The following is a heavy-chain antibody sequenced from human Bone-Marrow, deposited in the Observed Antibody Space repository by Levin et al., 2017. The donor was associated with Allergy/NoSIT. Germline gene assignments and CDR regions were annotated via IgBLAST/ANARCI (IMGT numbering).Heavy chain of an antibody. D-gene: IGHD5-18*01. CDR3: AKEERGYSYGSVGY. V-gene: IGHV3-23*01. CDR2: ISGSGGST. CDR1: GFTFSNYA. J-gene: IGHJ4*02. Sequence: PGASVKVSCAASGFTFSNYAMSWVRQAPGKGLEWVSAISGSGGSTYYADSVKGRFTISRDNSKNTLYLQMNSLRAEDTAVYYCAKEERGYSYGSVGYWGQGTLVTVSS.